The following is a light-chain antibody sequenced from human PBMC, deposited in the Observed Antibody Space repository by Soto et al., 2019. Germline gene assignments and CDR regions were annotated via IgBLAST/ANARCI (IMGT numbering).Light chain of an antibody. V-gene: IGKV1-39*01. J-gene: IGKJ1*01. CDR3: QESYSQLPR. CDR2: AAS. CDR1: QSISNH. Sequence: MRVAQCKSALFAAGEDRVINTCRASQSISNHLNWYQQKPGKAPKLLIFAASSLQSGVPSRFSGSSSGPDLYHTGLRLRHAYCAAYHIQESYSQLPRLGPGTKVDIK.